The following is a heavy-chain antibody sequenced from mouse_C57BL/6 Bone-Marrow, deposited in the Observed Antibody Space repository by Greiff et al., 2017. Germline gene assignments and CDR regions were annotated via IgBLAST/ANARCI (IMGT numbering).Heavy chain of an antibody. D-gene: IGHD1-1*02. J-gene: IGHJ2*01. CDR3: ARGGYFDY. CDR2: ISDGGSYT. CDR1: GFTFSSYA. Sequence: DVMLVESGGGLVKPGGSLKLSCAASGFTFSSYAMSWVRQTPEKRLEWVATISDGGSYTYYPDNVKGRFTISRDNAKNNLYLQMSHLRSEDTARYYCARGGYFDYWGQGTTLTVSS. V-gene: IGHV5-4*03.